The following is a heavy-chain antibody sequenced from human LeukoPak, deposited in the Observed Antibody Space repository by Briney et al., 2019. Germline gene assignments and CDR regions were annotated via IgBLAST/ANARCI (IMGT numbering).Heavy chain of an antibody. CDR2: IYTSGST. CDR3: ARDIAATGTGFEKDQGTFDC. J-gene: IGHJ4*02. V-gene: IGHV4-61*09. Sequence: PSQTLSLTCTVSGGSISSGSYYWSWIRQPAGKGLEWIGHIYTSGSTNYNPSLKSRVTISVDMSKNHFSLNLTSVTAADTAVYFCARDIAATGTGFEKDQGTFDCWGQGTLVTVSS. CDR1: GGSISSGSYY. D-gene: IGHD6-13*01.